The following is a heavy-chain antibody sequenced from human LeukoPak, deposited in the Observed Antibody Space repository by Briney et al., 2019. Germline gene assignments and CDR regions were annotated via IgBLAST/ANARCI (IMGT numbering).Heavy chain of an antibody. CDR2: IHYSGST. J-gene: IGHJ4*02. Sequence: PSETLSLTCTVSGGSISSSSYYWGWIRQPRGKGLEWIVSIHYSGSTYYTPSLKSRVTISVDTCKNQSCLKLSSVTAADTAVYYCARAITMVRGVIITGFDYWGQGTLVTVSS. CDR1: GGSISSSSYY. D-gene: IGHD3-10*01. V-gene: IGHV4-39*01. CDR3: ARAITMVRGVIITGFDY.